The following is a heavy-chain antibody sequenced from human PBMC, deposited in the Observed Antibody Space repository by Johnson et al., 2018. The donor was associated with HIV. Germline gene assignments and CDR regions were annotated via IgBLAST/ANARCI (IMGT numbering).Heavy chain of an antibody. Sequence: VQLVESVGGLVQPGGFLRLSCVASRFTVSTNYMSWVRQAPGKGLEWVSVIYSGGNTYYSDSVQGRFTISRDNYKSTLFLQMNSLRAEDTAVYYCARCSLAYCGGDCYFDAFDMWGQGTMVTVSS. CDR2: IYSGGNT. CDR1: RFTVSTNY. J-gene: IGHJ3*02. CDR3: ARCSLAYCGGDCYFDAFDM. V-gene: IGHV3-66*02. D-gene: IGHD2-21*02.